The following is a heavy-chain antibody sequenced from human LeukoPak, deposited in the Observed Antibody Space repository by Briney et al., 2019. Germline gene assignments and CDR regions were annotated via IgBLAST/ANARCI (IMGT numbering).Heavy chain of an antibody. Sequence: WASVKVSCKASGYSFTNYAIHWVRQAPGQRLEWMGWINGGNGNTKYSQKFQGRVTIFRDTSATTAYMELSSLKSEDTAVYLCARAGGIAVAGGDHYFDYWGQGTLVTVSS. J-gene: IGHJ4*02. D-gene: IGHD6-19*01. CDR1: GYSFTNYA. CDR3: ARAGGIAVAGGDHYFDY. V-gene: IGHV1-3*01. CDR2: INGGNGNT.